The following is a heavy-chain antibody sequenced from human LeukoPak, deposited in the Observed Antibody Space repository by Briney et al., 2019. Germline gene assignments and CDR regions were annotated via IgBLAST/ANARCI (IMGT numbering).Heavy chain of an antibody. D-gene: IGHD6-19*01. CDR2: INPNSGGT. CDR1: GYTFTGYY. Sequence: GASVKVSCKASGYTFTGYYMHWVRQAPGQGLEWMGWINPNSGGTNYAQKFQGWVTMTRDTSISTAYMELSRLRSDDTAVYYCARDYGQVAEAALEYFQHWGQGTLVTVSS. V-gene: IGHV1-2*04. J-gene: IGHJ1*01. CDR3: ARDYGQVAEAALEYFQH.